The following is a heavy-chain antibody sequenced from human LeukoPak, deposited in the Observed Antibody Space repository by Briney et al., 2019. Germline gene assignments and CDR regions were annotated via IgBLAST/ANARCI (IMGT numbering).Heavy chain of an antibody. CDR1: GFTFSSYV. CDR3: ASYLYWWSDLGY. Sequence: GGSLRLSCAASGFTFSSYVMSWVRQAPGEGLEWVSAISGSGSSTYYAYSVKGRFTISRDNSKNTLYLQMNSLRAEDTAVYYCASYLYWWSDLGYWGQGTLVTVSS. J-gene: IGHJ4*02. V-gene: IGHV3-23*01. CDR2: ISGSGSST. D-gene: IGHD2-8*02.